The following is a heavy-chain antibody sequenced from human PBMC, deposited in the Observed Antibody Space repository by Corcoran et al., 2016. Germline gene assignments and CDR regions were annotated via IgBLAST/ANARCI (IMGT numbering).Heavy chain of an antibody. Sequence: QVQLVQSGAEVKKPGASVKVSCKASGYTFTSYYMHWVRQAPGQGLEWMGIINPSGGSTSYAQKFQGRVTMTRDTSTSTVYMELSSRRSEETAVYYCARDRSTLGIAVAGTDYWGQGTLVTVSS. CDR1: GYTFTSYY. CDR3: ARDRSTLGIAVAGTDY. J-gene: IGHJ4*02. D-gene: IGHD6-19*01. V-gene: IGHV1-46*01. CDR2: INPSGGST.